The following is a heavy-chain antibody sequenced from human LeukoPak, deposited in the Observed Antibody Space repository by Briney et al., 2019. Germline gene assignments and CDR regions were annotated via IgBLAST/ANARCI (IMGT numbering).Heavy chain of an antibody. CDR3: ARETTEYSSGWYKVEGYFDY. J-gene: IGHJ4*02. CDR1: GGTFSSYA. Sequence: SSVKVSCKASGGTFSSYAISWVRQAPGQGLEWMGRIIPIFGTANYAQKSQGRVTITTDESTSTAYIELSSLRSEDTAVYYCARETTEYSSGWYKVEGYFDYWGQGTLVTVSS. D-gene: IGHD6-19*01. V-gene: IGHV1-69*05. CDR2: IIPIFGTA.